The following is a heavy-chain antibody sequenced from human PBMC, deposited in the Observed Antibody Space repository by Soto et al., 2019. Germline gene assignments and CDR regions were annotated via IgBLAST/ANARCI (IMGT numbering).Heavy chain of an antibody. CDR3: ATGIAVAGIDAFDI. Sequence: ASVKVSCKASGYTFTGYYMHWVRPAPGQGLEWMGWINPNSGGTNYAQKFQGWVTMTRDTSISTAYMELSRLRSDDTAVYYCATGIAVAGIDAFDIWGQGTMVTVSS. V-gene: IGHV1-2*04. CDR1: GYTFTGYY. J-gene: IGHJ3*02. D-gene: IGHD6-19*01. CDR2: INPNSGGT.